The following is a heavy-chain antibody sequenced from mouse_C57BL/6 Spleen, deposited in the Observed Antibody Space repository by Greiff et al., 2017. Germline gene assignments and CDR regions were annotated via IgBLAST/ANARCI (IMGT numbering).Heavy chain of an antibody. V-gene: IGHV1-82*01. CDR3: ARIGDV. Sequence: QVHVKQSGPELVKPGASVKISCKASGYAFSSSWMNWVKQRPGKGLEWIGRIYPGDGDTNYNGKFKGKATLTADKSSSTAYMQLSSLTSEDSAVYFCARIGDVWGTGTTVTVSS. CDR1: GYAFSSSW. CDR2: IYPGDGDT. D-gene: IGHD2-14*01. J-gene: IGHJ1*03.